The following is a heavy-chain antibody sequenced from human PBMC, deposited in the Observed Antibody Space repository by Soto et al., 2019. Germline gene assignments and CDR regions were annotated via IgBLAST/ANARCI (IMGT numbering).Heavy chain of an antibody. J-gene: IGHJ6*02. CDR3: AKMGGSYYYYGMDV. CDR1: GFTVSSNY. D-gene: IGHD3-16*01. CDR2: IYSGGST. Sequence: GGSLRLSCAASGFTVSSNYMSWVRQAPGKGLEWVSVIYSGGSTYYADSVKGRFTISRDNSKNTLYLQMNSLRAEDTAVYYCAKMGGSYYYYGMDVWGQGTTVTASS. V-gene: IGHV3-53*01.